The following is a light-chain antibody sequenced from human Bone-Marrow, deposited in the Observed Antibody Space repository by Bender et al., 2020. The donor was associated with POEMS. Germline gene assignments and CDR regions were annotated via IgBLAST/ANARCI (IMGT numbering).Light chain of an antibody. CDR2: EAT. Sequence: QSALTQPASVSGSLGQSITLSCSGVGTYNLVSWYQHHPGKAPQLLIFEATKRPAGIPNRFSGSKSGKTASLTISGLQAEEEADYYCSSYTSRSTLGVFGGGTKLTVL. J-gene: IGLJ3*02. CDR1: VGTYNL. V-gene: IGLV2-14*02. CDR3: SSYTSRSTLGV.